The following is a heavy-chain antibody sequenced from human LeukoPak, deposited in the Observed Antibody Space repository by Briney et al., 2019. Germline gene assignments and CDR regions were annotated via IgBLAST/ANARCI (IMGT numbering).Heavy chain of an antibody. J-gene: IGHJ4*02. V-gene: IGHV3-11*04. D-gene: IGHD6-19*01. CDR3: AREPTYTNSWYTSCDY. CDR1: GFTFTDYY. CDR2: ISSSGSTI. Sequence: PGGSLRLSCAASGFTFTDYYMSWIRQAPGKGLEWLSYISSSGSTIYYADSVKGRFTISRDNAKSSLYLQMSSLRAEDTAVYYCAREPTYTNSWYTSCDYWGQGTLVTVSS.